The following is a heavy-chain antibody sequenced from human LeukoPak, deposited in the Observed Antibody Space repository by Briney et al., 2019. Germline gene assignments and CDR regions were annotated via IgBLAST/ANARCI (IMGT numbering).Heavy chain of an antibody. CDR3: ARTSYDYVWGSYRLFDY. J-gene: IGHJ4*02. V-gene: IGHV1-69*13. D-gene: IGHD3-16*02. CDR2: IVPIFGTA. CDR1: GGTFSSYA. Sequence: SVKVSCKASGGTFSSYAISWVRQAPGQGLEWMGGIVPIFGTANYAQKFQGRVTITADESTSTAYMELSSLRSEDTAVYYCARTSYDYVWGSYRLFDYWGQGTLVTVSS.